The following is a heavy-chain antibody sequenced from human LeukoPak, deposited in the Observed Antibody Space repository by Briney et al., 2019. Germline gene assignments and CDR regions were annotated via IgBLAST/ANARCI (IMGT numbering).Heavy chain of an antibody. V-gene: IGHV4-34*01. D-gene: IGHD3-3*01. CDR1: GGSFSGYY. Sequence: SETLSLTCAVYGGSFSGYYWSWIRQPPGKGLEWIGEINHSGSTNYNPSLKSRVTISVDTSKNQFSLKLSSVTAADTAVYYCARAFDFWSGYPFDPWRQGTLVTVSS. J-gene: IGHJ5*02. CDR2: INHSGST. CDR3: ARAFDFWSGYPFDP.